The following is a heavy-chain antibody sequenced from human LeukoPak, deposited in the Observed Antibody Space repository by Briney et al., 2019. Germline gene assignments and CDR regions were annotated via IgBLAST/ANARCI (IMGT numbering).Heavy chain of an antibody. Sequence: SETLSLTCTVSGGSISSSSYYWGWIRQPPGKGLEWIGSIYYSGSTYYNPSLKSRVTISVDTSKNQFSLKLSSVTAADTAVYYCARVLLEDLRVVIIPVGWFDPWGQGTLVTVSS. V-gene: IGHV4-39*07. CDR2: IYYSGST. CDR3: ARVLLEDLRVVIIPVGWFDP. CDR1: GGSISSSSYY. J-gene: IGHJ5*02. D-gene: IGHD3-3*01.